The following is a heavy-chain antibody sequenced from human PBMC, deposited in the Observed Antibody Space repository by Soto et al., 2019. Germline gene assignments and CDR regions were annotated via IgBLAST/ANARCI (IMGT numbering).Heavy chain of an antibody. D-gene: IGHD6-13*01. CDR1: GFTFDDYA. Sequence: EVQLVESGGGLVQPGRSLRLSCAASGFTFDDYAMHWVRQAPGKGLEWVSGISWNSGSIGYADSVKGRFTISRDNXKNSLYLQMNSLRAEDTALYYCAKDYSSSWETVDYWGQGTLVTVSS. J-gene: IGHJ4*02. CDR3: AKDYSSSWETVDY. V-gene: IGHV3-9*01. CDR2: ISWNSGSI.